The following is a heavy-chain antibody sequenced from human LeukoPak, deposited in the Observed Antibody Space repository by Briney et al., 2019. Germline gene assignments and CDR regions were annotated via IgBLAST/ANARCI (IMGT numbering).Heavy chain of an antibody. CDR2: ISAYNGNT. V-gene: IGHV1-18*01. CDR3: AIRRDSGYTYVYDY. D-gene: IGHD5-18*01. J-gene: IGHJ4*02. Sequence: AASVKVSCKTSGYTFTSYGISWVRQAPGQGLEWMGWISAYNGNTNYAQKLQGRVTMTTDTSTNTAYMELRSLRSDDTAVYYCAIRRDSGYTYVYDYWGQGTLVTVSS. CDR1: GYTFTSYG.